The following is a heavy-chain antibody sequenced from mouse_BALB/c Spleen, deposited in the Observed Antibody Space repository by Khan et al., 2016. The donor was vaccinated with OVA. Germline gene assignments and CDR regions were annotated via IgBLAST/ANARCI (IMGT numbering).Heavy chain of an antibody. D-gene: IGHD2-10*01. V-gene: IGHV2-6-7*01. CDR3: ARAYYANYREAMDY. CDR1: GFSLTGYG. J-gene: IGHJ4*01. CDR2: IWGVGSK. Sequence: QVQLQQSGPGPVAPSQSLSITCTVSGFSLTGYGVNWVRQPPGKGLEWLGMIWGVGSKDYISALKSRLSISKDNSKSQVFLKMNSLQTDDTARYYCARAYYANYREAMDYWGQGTSVTVSS.